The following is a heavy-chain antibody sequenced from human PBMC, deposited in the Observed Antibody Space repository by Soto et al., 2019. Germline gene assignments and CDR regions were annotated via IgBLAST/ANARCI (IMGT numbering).Heavy chain of an antibody. J-gene: IGHJ6*02. CDR3: ARARYYYYGMDV. CDR1: GGSISSGDYY. Sequence: QVQLQESGPGLVKPSQTLSLTCTVSGGSISSGDYYWSWIRQHPGKGLEWIGYIYYSGSTYYNPSLKSRVTISVDTSKNQFSLKLTSVTATDTAVYYCARARYYYYGMDVWGQGTTVTVSS. CDR2: IYYSGST. V-gene: IGHV4-31*03.